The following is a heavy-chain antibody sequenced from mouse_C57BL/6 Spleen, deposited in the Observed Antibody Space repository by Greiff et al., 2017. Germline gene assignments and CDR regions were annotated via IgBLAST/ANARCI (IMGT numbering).Heavy chain of an antibody. CDR1: GYAFSSSW. D-gene: IGHD1-1*01. V-gene: IGHV1-82*01. Sequence: VQVVESGPELVKPGASVKISCKASGYAFSSSWMNWVKQRPGKGLGWIGRIYPGDGDTNYNGKFKGKATLTADKSSSTAYMQLSSLTSEDSAVYFCARGETVVRYFDVWGTGTTVTVSS. CDR2: IYPGDGDT. J-gene: IGHJ1*03. CDR3: ARGETVVRYFDV.